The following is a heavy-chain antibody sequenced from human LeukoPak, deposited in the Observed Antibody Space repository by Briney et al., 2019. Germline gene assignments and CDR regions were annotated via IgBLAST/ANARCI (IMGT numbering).Heavy chain of an antibody. CDR1: GGSVSSYY. CDR2: IFYSGGA. Sequence: SETLSLTCAVSGGSVSSYYWSWIRQPPGKGLEWIGYIFYSGGANYNPSLKSRVTMSVDTSKNQFSLKLSSVTAADTAVYYCARWGEAAAGIYYWGQGTLVTVSS. D-gene: IGHD6-13*01. V-gene: IGHV4-59*02. CDR3: ARWGEAAAGIYY. J-gene: IGHJ4*02.